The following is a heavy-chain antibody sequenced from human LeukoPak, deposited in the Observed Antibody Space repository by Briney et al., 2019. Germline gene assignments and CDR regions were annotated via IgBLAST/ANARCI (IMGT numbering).Heavy chain of an antibody. D-gene: IGHD2-2*01. J-gene: IGHJ4*02. CDR1: GFTFSGSA. CDR2: IRSTADNSAT. CDR3: TRLEHCSSATCYFDS. Sequence: PGGSLRLSCAASGFTFSGSAVHWVRQASGKGLEWVARIRSTADNSATAYAASVKGRLTISRDDSENTAYLLMNSLQTEDTAVYYCTRLEHCSSATCYFDSWGQGTLVTVSS. V-gene: IGHV3-73*01.